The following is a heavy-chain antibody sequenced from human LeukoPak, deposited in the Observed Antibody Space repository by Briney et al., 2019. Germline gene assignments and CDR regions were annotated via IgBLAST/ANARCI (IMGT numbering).Heavy chain of an antibody. CDR1: GYTFTSYG. V-gene: IGHV1-18*01. CDR3: ARDPPSTVTTFDY. J-gene: IGHJ4*02. CDR2: ISPYRVNT. D-gene: IGHD4-17*01. Sequence: ASVKVSCKASGYTFTSYGINWVRQAPGQGREWMGLISPYRVNTNYAQKLQGRVTLTTDTSTSTAYMEPRSLRSDDTAVYYCARDPPSTVTTFDYWGQGTLLTVSS.